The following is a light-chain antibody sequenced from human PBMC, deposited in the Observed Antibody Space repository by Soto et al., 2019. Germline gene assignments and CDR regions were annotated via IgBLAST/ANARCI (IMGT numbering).Light chain of an antibody. V-gene: IGKV3-20*01. Sequence: EIVLKQSLATLSLSPGVRSALSRRASQRVRSYLAWYQQKPGQAHRLLISGASNRATGIPDRFSGSGSGTAFTLTISRLEPEDFAVYFCNEYGGSPITFGKGTRLAIK. CDR3: NEYGGSPIT. J-gene: IGKJ5*01. CDR1: QRVRSY. CDR2: GAS.